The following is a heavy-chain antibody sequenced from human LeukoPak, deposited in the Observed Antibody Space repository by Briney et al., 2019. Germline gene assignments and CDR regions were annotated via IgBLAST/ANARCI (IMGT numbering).Heavy chain of an antibody. V-gene: IGHV3-53*01. CDR3: AKAFREYGSSTYSSFDI. CDR2: IYSGTNT. CDR1: GFTVSSNY. D-gene: IGHD6-13*01. Sequence: PGGSLRLSCAVSGFTVSSNYMSWVRQAPGKGLEWVSVIYSGTNTYYADSVRGRFTISRDNSKNILYLQMNSLSTEDTAIYYCAKAFREYGSSTYSSFDIWGQGTMVTVSS. J-gene: IGHJ3*02.